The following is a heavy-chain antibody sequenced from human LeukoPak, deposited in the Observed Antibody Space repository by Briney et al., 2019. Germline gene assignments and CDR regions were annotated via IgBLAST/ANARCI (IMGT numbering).Heavy chain of an antibody. V-gene: IGHV4-59*06. CDR2: IYYSGST. CDR3: ARSVWNSFDY. J-gene: IGHJ4*02. CDR1: GGSISSYY. D-gene: IGHD1/OR15-1a*01. Sequence: SETLSLTCTVSGGSISSYYWSWIRQHRGKGLEWIGYIYYSGSTYYNPSLKSRVTISVDTSKNQFSLKLSSVTAADTAVYYCARSVWNSFDYWGQGTLVTVSS.